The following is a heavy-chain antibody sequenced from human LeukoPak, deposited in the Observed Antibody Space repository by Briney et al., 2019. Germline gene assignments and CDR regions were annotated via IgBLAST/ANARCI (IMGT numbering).Heavy chain of an antibody. V-gene: IGHV1-18*01. J-gene: IGHJ4*02. Sequence: ASVKVSCKASGYTFTSYDINWVRQATGQGLEWMRWISAYNGNTNYAQKLQGRVTMTTDTSTSTAYMELRSLRSDDTAVYYCARDVTDDSSGYWEFDYWGQGTLVTVSS. CDR1: GYTFTSYD. CDR2: ISAYNGNT. CDR3: ARDVTDDSSGYWEFDY. D-gene: IGHD3-22*01.